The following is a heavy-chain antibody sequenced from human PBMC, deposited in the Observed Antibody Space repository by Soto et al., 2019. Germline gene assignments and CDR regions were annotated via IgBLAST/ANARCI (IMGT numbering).Heavy chain of an antibody. CDR2: IIPSDGTT. D-gene: IGHD1-26*01. CDR3: ARSFTQSRRGGVAFDY. CDR1: GGIISSFA. Sequence: QVQLVQAGAEVQTPGSSVKVSCTTSGGIISSFAINWLRQAPGQGREWMGGIIPSDGTTKYAGNFQGRVTITADASTSTAYMDLSSLRPEDTAVYYCARSFTQSRRGGVAFDYWGQGTLLTVSP. V-gene: IGHV1-69*01. J-gene: IGHJ4*02.